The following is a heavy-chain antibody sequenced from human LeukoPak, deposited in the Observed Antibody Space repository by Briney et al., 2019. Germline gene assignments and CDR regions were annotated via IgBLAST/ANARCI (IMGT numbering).Heavy chain of an antibody. CDR2: ISSSGSTI. Sequence: PGGSLRLSCAASGFTFSNAWMSWVRQAPGKGLEWVSYISSSGSTIYYADSVKGRFTISRDNAKNSLYLQMNSLRAEDTAVYYCARGGIGYCSGGSCFPDYMDVWGKGTTVTISS. CDR3: ARGGIGYCSGGSCFPDYMDV. V-gene: IGHV3-11*01. CDR1: GFTFSNAW. D-gene: IGHD2-15*01. J-gene: IGHJ6*03.